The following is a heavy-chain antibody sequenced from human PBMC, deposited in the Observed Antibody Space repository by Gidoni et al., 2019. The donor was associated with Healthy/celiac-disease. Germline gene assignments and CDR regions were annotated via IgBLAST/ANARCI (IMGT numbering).Heavy chain of an antibody. CDR3: ARGGVVVVPARPYNWFDP. CDR2: IIPIFGTE. J-gene: IGHJ5*02. D-gene: IGHD2-2*01. Sequence: QVQLVQYGAAVKKPGSSVKVSCKASGGTFSSHPTSWVRQAPGQRLEWMGVIIPIFGTESYAQKFQGRVTITADESTSTAYMELSSLRSEDTAVYYCARGGVVVVPARPYNWFDPWGQGTLVTVSS. V-gene: IGHV1-69*01. CDR1: GGTFSSHP.